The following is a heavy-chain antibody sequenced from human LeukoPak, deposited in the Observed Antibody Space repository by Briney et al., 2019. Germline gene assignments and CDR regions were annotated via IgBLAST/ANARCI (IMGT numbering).Heavy chain of an antibody. D-gene: IGHD3-9*01. J-gene: IGHJ4*02. Sequence: SETLSLTCTVSGGSISSYYWSWIRQPPGKGLEWIGYIYYSGSTNYNPSLKSRVTISVDTSKNQFSLKLSSVTAADTAVYYCASSGTTYYDILTGYSDPRYFDYWGQGTLVTVSS. CDR2: IYYSGST. V-gene: IGHV4-59*01. CDR3: ASSGTTYYDILTGYSDPRYFDY. CDR1: GGSISSYY.